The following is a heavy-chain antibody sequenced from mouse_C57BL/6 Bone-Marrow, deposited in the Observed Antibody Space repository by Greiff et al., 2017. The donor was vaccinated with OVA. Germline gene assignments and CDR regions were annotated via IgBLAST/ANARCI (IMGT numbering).Heavy chain of an antibody. CDR3: AGIRRGFAY. V-gene: IGHV1-69*01. J-gene: IGHJ3*01. Sequence: QVQLQQPGAELVMPGASVKLSCKASGYTFTSYWMHWVKQRPGQGLEWIGEIDPSDSYTNYNQKFKGKSTLTVDKSSSTAYMQLSSLTSEDSAVYDCAGIRRGFAYWGQGTLVTVSA. CDR2: IDPSDSYT. CDR1: GYTFTSYW.